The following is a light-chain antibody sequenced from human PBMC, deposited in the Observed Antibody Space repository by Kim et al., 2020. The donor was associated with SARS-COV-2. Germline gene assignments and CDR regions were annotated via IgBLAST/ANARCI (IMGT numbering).Light chain of an antibody. J-gene: IGKJ1*01. CDR2: DAS. V-gene: IGKV3-15*01. Sequence: SPGERDPLSCRASQSSSGNLAWYQQKPGQAPRLLNYDASTGATDIPARFSGSGSGTEFTLTISRLQSEDFAVYYCQQYDNWPLTFGQGTKVEIK. CDR3: QQYDNWPLT. CDR1: QSSSGN.